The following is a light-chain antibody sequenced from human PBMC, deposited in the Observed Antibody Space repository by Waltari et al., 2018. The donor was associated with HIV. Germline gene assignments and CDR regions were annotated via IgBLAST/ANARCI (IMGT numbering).Light chain of an antibody. J-gene: IGLJ1*01. V-gene: IGLV6-57*03. Sequence: NFILTQPPSVSESPGKTVTISCARSSGCLATNSVQWYQHRPGRAPTPVIYEDNQRPSGFPDRFSVSIDSSSNSASLTIYDLKTEDEADYYCQSYDSTNPCIFGTGTRVTVL. CDR1: SGCLATNS. CDR2: EDN. CDR3: QSYDSTNPCI.